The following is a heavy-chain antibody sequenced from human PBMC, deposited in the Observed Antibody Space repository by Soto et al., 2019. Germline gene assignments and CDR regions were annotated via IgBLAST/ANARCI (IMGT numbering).Heavy chain of an antibody. Sequence: GGSLRLSCAASGFTFDDYAMHWVRQAPGKGLEWVSGISWNSGSIGYADSVKGRFTISRDNAKNSLYLQMNSLRAEDTALYYCAKDYGSGSTYYYYMDVWGKGTTVTVSS. CDR1: GFTFDDYA. V-gene: IGHV3-9*01. D-gene: IGHD3-10*01. CDR3: AKDYGSGSTYYYYMDV. CDR2: ISWNSGSI. J-gene: IGHJ6*03.